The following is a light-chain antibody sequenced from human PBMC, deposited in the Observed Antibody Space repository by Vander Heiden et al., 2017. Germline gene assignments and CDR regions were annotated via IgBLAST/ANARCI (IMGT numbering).Light chain of an antibody. CDR2: DAS. Sequence: EIVLPPSRSTLSLSPGERATLSCRASQSVSSFLAWYQQKPGQAPRLLIFDASNSATGIPARFSGSGSGSDFTLTISILEPEDFAVYYCQQRSNWPHTFGQGTRLEIK. V-gene: IGKV3-11*01. CDR3: QQRSNWPHT. J-gene: IGKJ5*01. CDR1: QSVSSF.